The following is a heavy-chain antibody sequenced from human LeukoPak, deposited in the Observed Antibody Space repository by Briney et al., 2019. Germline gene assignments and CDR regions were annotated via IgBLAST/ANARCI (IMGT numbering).Heavy chain of an antibody. Sequence: SETLSLTCAVSGGSISSGGYSWSWIRQPPGKGLEWIGYIYYSGSTYYNPSLKSRVTISVDTSKNQFSLKLSSVTAADTAVYYCARDAAGKTYWGQGTLVTVSS. CDR2: IYYSGST. V-gene: IGHV4-30-4*07. J-gene: IGHJ4*02. CDR3: ARDAAGKTY. CDR1: GGSISSGGYS. D-gene: IGHD6-13*01.